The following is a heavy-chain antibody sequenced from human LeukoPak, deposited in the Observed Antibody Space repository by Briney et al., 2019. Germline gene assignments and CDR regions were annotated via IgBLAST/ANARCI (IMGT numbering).Heavy chain of an antibody. CDR3: AHRAAYGDYVALFDY. V-gene: IGHV2-5*02. Sequence: SGPTLVKPTQTLTLTCTFSGFSLSTSGVGVGWIRQPPGKALEWLALIYWDDDKRYSPSLKSRLTITKDASKNQVVLTMTNMDPVDTATYYCAHRAAYGDYVALFDYWGRGTLVTVSS. D-gene: IGHD4-17*01. CDR1: GFSLSTSGVG. J-gene: IGHJ4*02. CDR2: IYWDDDK.